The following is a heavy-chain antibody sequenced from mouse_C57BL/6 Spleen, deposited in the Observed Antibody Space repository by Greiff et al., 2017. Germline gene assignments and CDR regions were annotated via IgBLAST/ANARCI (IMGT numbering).Heavy chain of an antibody. Sequence: LVESGPELVKPGASVKISCKASGYAFSSSWMNWVKQRPGKGLEWIGRIYPGDGDTNYNGKFKGKATLTADKSSSTAYMQLSSLTSEDSAVYFCASGGSSYGYFDVWGTGTTVTVSS. CDR1: GYAFSSSW. CDR3: ASGGSSYGYFDV. D-gene: IGHD1-1*01. CDR2: IYPGDGDT. J-gene: IGHJ1*03. V-gene: IGHV1-82*01.